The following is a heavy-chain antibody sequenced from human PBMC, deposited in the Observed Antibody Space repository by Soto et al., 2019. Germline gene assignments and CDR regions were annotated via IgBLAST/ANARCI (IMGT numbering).Heavy chain of an antibody. CDR2: ISTYSGNT. V-gene: IGHV1-18*03. CDR1: GYTFSSYS. Sequence: QIQMVQSGVEVKQPGASVKISCKTSGYTFSSYSINWVRQAPGQGLEWMAWISTYSGNTHYAERVQGRVTVTLDKSARTAFMEMRGLTSDDMAVYFCARDNGYFDLWGQGTLVTVSS. J-gene: IGHJ4*02. CDR3: ARDNGYFDL.